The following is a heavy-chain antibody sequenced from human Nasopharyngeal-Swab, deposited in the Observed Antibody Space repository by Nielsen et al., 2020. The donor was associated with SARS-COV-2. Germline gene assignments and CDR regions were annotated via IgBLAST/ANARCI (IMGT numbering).Heavy chain of an antibody. D-gene: IGHD1-1*01. J-gene: IGHJ6*04. CDR2: INPNSGGT. Sequence: ASVKVSCKASGYTFTGYYMHWVRQAPGQGLEWMGWINPNSGGTNYAQKLQGRVTMTTDTSTSTAYMELRSLRSDDTAVYYCARVVNTKGYYYYGMDVWGKGTTVTVSS. CDR1: GYTFTGYY. V-gene: IGHV1-2*02. CDR3: ARVVNTKGYYYYGMDV.